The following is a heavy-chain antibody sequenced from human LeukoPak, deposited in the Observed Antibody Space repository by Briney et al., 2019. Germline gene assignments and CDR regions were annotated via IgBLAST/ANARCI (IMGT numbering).Heavy chain of an antibody. V-gene: IGHV3-33*01. J-gene: IGHJ4*02. CDR3: ARCGPRARIVDY. D-gene: IGHD5-12*01. CDR2: IWYDGSNK. CDR1: GFTFSSYG. Sequence: PGGSLRLSCAASGFTFSSYGMHWVRQAPGKGLEWVAVIWYDGSNKYYADSVKGRFTISRDNSKNTLYLQMNSLRAEDTAVYYCARCGPRARIVDYWGQGTLVTVSS.